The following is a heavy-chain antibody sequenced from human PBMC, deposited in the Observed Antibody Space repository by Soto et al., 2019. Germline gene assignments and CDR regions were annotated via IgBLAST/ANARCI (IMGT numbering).Heavy chain of an antibody. V-gene: IGHV3-23*01. D-gene: IGHD1-26*01. J-gene: IGHJ5*02. CDR1: GFIFENFG. Sequence: GGSLRLSCADSGFIFENFGMSWVRQAPGKGLEWISSISGSGFKKYYADSVKGRFTISRDNSKGTVYLELNNLSAEDTAVYHCAKNQGVELVPLATVDWFDPWGQGSVVTVSS. CDR2: ISGSGFKK. CDR3: AKNQGVELVPLATVDWFDP.